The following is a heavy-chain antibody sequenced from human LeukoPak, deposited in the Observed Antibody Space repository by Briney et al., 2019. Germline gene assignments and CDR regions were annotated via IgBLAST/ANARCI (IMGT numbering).Heavy chain of an antibody. CDR1: GCSISSGGYY. CDR3: ARARLVPAALFDY. CDR2: IYYSGST. Sequence: PSETLSLTCTVSGCSISSGGYYWSWIRQHPGKGLEWIGYIYYSGSTYYNPSLKSRVTISVDTSKNQFSLKLSSVTAADTAVYYCARARLVPAALFDYWGQGTLVTVSS. J-gene: IGHJ4*02. D-gene: IGHD2-2*01. V-gene: IGHV4-31*03.